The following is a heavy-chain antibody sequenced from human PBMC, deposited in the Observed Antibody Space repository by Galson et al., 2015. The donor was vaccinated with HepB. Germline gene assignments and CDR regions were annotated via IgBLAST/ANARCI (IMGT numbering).Heavy chain of an antibody. CDR1: GFAFSSYA. Sequence: SLRLACAASGFAFSSYAMSWVRQAPGKELEWVSAISDSGDSTYYADSVKGRFTISRVNSNNTLYLQVNSLRAEDTAIYYCAKDDASGGGSFDDWGQGTLVIVSS. D-gene: IGHD2-15*01. CDR3: AKDDASGGGSFDD. CDR2: ISDSGDST. J-gene: IGHJ4*02. V-gene: IGHV3-23*01.